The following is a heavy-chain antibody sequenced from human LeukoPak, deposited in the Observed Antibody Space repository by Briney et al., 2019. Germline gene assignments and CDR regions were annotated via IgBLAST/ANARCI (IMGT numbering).Heavy chain of an antibody. V-gene: IGHV3-23*01. CDR1: GFTFTYA. CDR2: ISGSGVHT. Sequence: PGGSLSLSCAASGFTFTYAMNWVRQAPGTGLEWVSVISGSGVHTYYADSVKGRFTISRDNSKNTLYLQMNSLRADDTAVYYCAKVSSGSFYGASDYWGQGTLVTVSS. J-gene: IGHJ4*02. D-gene: IGHD3-22*01. CDR3: AKVSSGSFYGASDY.